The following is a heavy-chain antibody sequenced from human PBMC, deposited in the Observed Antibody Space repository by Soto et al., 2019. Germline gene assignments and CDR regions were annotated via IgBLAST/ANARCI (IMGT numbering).Heavy chain of an antibody. CDR2: IIPVFGPA. CDR1: GGNLKNSA. D-gene: IGHD6-13*01. V-gene: IGHV1-69*13. J-gene: IGHJ4*02. Sequence: ASVKVSCKASGGNLKNSAISWVRQAPGQGLEWMGGIIPVFGPALYTQKFQGRVTITADESTNTAFLDVSSLRSEDTAVYYCGRGGSWAKVDSWGPGTLVTVSS. CDR3: GRGGSWAKVDS.